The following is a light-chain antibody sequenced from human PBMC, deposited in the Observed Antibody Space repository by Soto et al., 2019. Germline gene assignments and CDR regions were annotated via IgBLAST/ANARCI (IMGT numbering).Light chain of an antibody. V-gene: IGKV3-20*01. J-gene: IGKJ1*01. CDR2: GAS. CDR1: QSVSNNY. Sequence: ENLSTQSPGTLSLSPAERATLSCRASQSVSNNYLAWYQQKPGQAPRLLIYGASNRATGIPDRSSGSGSGTDFTLTISRLEPEDFAVYYCQQYGSSGTFGQGTKVDIK. CDR3: QQYGSSGT.